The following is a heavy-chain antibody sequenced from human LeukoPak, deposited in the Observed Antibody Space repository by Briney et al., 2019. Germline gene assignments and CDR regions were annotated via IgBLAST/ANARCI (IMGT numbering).Heavy chain of an antibody. CDR3: ARAPPTTMVRGVINKNWFDP. D-gene: IGHD3-10*01. CDR1: GYTFTGYY. J-gene: IGHJ5*02. Sequence: ASVKVSCKASGYTFTGYYIHWVRQAPGQGLEWMGWINPNSGGTNYAQKFQGRVTMTRDTSISTAYMELSRLRSDDTAVYYCARAPPTTMVRGVINKNWFDPWGQGTLVTVSS. V-gene: IGHV1-2*02. CDR2: INPNSGGT.